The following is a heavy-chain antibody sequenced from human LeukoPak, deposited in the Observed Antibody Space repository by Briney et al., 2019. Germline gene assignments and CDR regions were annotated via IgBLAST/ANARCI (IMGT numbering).Heavy chain of an antibody. V-gene: IGHV3-33*01. D-gene: IGHD6-19*01. Sequence: GRSLRLSCAASGFTFSSYGMHWVRQAPGKGLERVAVIWYDGSNKYYADSVKGRFTISRDNSKNTLYLQMNSLRAEDTAVYYCARDPNKYSSGWSGGTDYWGQGTLVTVSS. CDR1: GFTFSSYG. J-gene: IGHJ4*02. CDR2: IWYDGSNK. CDR3: ARDPNKYSSGWSGGTDY.